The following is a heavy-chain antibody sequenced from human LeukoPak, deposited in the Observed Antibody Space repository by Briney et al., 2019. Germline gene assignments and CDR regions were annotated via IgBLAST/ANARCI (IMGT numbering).Heavy chain of an antibody. CDR2: IYYSGST. D-gene: IGHD3-22*01. J-gene: IGHJ4*02. CDR3: ASLYDSSGYSDY. CDR1: GGSISSYY. Sequence: SETLSLTCTVSGGSISSYYWSWIRQPPGKGLEWIGYIYYSGSTNYNPSLKSRVTISVDTSKNQFSLELSSVTAADTAVYYCASLYDSSGYSDYWGQGTLVTVSS. V-gene: IGHV4-59*01.